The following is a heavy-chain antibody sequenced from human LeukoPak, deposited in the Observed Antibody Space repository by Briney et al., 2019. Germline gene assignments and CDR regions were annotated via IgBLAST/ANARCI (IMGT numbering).Heavy chain of an antibody. CDR1: GFTFSAYW. V-gene: IGHV3-15*01. Sequence: GGSLRLSCSASGFTFSAYWMSWVRQAPGKGLEWVGRIKSKTDGGTTDYAAPVKGRFTISRDDSKNTLYLQMNSLKTEDTAVYYCTTDSYSGPYNWFDPWGQGTLVTVSS. J-gene: IGHJ5*02. CDR2: IKSKTDGGTT. D-gene: IGHD5-12*01. CDR3: TTDSYSGPYNWFDP.